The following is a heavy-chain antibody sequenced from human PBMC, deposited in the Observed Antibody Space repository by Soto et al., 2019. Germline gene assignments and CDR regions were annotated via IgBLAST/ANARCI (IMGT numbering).Heavy chain of an antibody. CDR2: INHSGST. Sequence: SETLALSCAVYCGSFSGYYWSWIRQPPGKGLEWIGEINHSGSTNYNPSLKSRVTISVDTSKNQFSLKLSSVTAADTAVYYCARGRMGMFHSNNWFDPWGQGTLVTVSS. V-gene: IGHV4-34*01. CDR3: ARGRMGMFHSNNWFDP. J-gene: IGHJ5*02. D-gene: IGHD1-26*01. CDR1: CGSFSGYY.